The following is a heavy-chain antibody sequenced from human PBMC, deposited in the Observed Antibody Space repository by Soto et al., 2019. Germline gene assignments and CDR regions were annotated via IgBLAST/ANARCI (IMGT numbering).Heavy chain of an antibody. J-gene: IGHJ4*02. CDR3: AKALAGV. Sequence: WEPLRVWCRGAGGTCANYGSGWVRQMPGKGLEWMGIIYPGDSDTKYSPSFQGQVTISRDNSKNTLYLQMNSLIAEDTAVYYCAKALAGVWGQGTLVTVSS. D-gene: IGHD3-10*01. CDR1: GGTCANYG. V-gene: IGHV5-51*01. CDR2: IYPGDSDT.